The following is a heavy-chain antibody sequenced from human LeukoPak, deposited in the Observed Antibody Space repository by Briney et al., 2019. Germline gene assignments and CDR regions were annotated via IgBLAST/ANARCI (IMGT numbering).Heavy chain of an antibody. CDR2: ISSSSSYT. D-gene: IGHD3-10*01. Sequence: GGSLRLSCAASGFIFSDYYMTWIRQAPGKGLEWVSYISSSSSYTNYADSVKGRFTISRDNAKNSLYLQMNSLRAEDTAVYYCARDHYGYYGSGSYRRFDYWGQGTLVTVSS. CDR3: ARDHYGYYGSGSYRRFDY. V-gene: IGHV3-11*06. J-gene: IGHJ4*02. CDR1: GFIFSDYY.